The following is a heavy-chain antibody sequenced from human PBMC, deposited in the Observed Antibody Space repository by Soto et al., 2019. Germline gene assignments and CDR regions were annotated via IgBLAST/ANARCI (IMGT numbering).Heavy chain of an antibody. V-gene: IGHV4-31*03. CDR1: GASISIGGYY. Sequence: QVQLQESGPGLVKPSQTLSLTRTVSGASISIGGYYWSWIRQHPGKGLEWIGYIYDSGITDYNPSLKRRLSRSEDTSKNHFSLNLTSVTAADTAVYYCATDRGYHVHGFDLWGQGTMVTVSS. J-gene: IGHJ3*01. CDR3: ATDRGYHVHGFDL. D-gene: IGHD3-10*01. CDR2: IYDSGIT.